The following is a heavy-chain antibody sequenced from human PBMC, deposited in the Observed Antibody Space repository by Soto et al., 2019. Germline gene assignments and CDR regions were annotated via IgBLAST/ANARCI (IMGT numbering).Heavy chain of an antibody. CDR1: GFSFSTYN. D-gene: IGHD6-19*01. Sequence: EVQLVESGGGLVQPGGSLRLSCAASGFSFSTYNMNWVRQAPGRGLEWVSYISSRSSTIYHADSVKGRFTISRDNAKNSLYLQMDSLRDEDTAVYFCARAIAVGSTSLGYWGLGTRVTVSS. CDR2: ISSRSSTI. J-gene: IGHJ4*02. V-gene: IGHV3-48*02. CDR3: ARAIAVGSTSLGY.